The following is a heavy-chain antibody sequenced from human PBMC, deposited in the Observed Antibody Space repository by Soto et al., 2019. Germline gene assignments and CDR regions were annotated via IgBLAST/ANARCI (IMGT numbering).Heavy chain of an antibody. CDR1: GYSFTSYW. Sequence: PGESLKISCKGSGYSFTSYWIGWVRQMPGKGLGWMGIIYPGDSDTRYSPSFQGQVTISADKSISTAYLQWSSLKASDTAMYYCARHGTTWGEWFDPWGQGTLVTVSS. D-gene: IGHD1-1*01. CDR2: IYPGDSDT. CDR3: ARHGTTWGEWFDP. J-gene: IGHJ5*02. V-gene: IGHV5-51*01.